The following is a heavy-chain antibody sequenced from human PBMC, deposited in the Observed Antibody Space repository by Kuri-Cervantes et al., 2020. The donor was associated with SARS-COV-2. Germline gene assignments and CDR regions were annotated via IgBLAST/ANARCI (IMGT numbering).Heavy chain of an antibody. Sequence: GGSLRLSCAASGFTFSSYEMSWVRQAPGKGLEWVGRIKSKTDGGTTDYAAPVKGRFTISRDDSKNTLYLQMNSLKTEDTAAYYCTTDLPNPTYPRYYYYYGMDVWGQGTTVTVSS. CDR2: IKSKTDGGTT. V-gene: IGHV3-15*01. D-gene: IGHD2-15*01. J-gene: IGHJ6*02. CDR1: GFTFSSYE. CDR3: TTDLPNPTYPRYYYYYGMDV.